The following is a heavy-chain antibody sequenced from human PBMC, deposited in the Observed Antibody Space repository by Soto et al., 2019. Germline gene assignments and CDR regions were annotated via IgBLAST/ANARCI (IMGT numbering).Heavy chain of an antibody. CDR2: IWYDGNNK. CDR3: AKDIGPQYEGLAPFDY. J-gene: IGHJ4*02. CDR1: GFTFSTYV. Sequence: GGSLRLSCAASGFTFSTYVMHWVRQAPGKGLEWLAVIWYDGNNKYYVDSVKGRFTISRDNSKNTLYLQMNSLRAEDTAVYYCAKDIGPQYEGLAPFDYWGQGTLVTVSS. D-gene: IGHD6-19*01. V-gene: IGHV3-33*06.